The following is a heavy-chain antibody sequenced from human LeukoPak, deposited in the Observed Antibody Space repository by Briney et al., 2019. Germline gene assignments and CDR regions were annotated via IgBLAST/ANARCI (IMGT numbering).Heavy chain of an antibody. Sequence: PSETLSLTCTVSGDSISSYYWSWIRQPPGKGLEWIGYIYHSGSTYYNPSLKSRVTISVDRSKNQFSLKLSSVTAADTAVYYCARGSYCSGGSCMFDYWGQGTLVTVSS. D-gene: IGHD2-15*01. CDR3: ARGSYCSGGSCMFDY. V-gene: IGHV4-59*01. CDR2: IYHSGST. J-gene: IGHJ4*02. CDR1: GDSISSYY.